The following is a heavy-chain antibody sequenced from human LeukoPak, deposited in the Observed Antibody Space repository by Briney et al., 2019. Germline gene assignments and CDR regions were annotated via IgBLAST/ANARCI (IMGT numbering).Heavy chain of an antibody. CDR2: TYYRSGWYN. V-gene: IGHV6-1*01. D-gene: IGHD2-2*01. Sequence: SQTLSLTCAISGDSVSSNSAAWGWIRQSPSRGLEWLGRTYYRSGWYNDYALSVESRITINPDTSKNQVSLQLTSVTPEDTAVYYCSRELAGGPADYWGQGTLVSVSS. CDR3: SRELAGGPADY. J-gene: IGHJ4*02. CDR1: GDSVSSNSAA.